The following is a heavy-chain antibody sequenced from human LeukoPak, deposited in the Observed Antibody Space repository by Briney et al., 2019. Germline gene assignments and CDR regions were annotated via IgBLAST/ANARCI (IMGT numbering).Heavy chain of an antibody. CDR1: GYTFTSYD. CDR2: MNPNSGNT. D-gene: IGHD3-10*01. V-gene: IGHV1-8*01. Sequence: ASVKVSCKASGYTFTSYDINWVRQAPGQGLEWMGWMNPNSGNTGYAQNFQGRVTMTRNTTLSTPYMELSSLRSEDPAVYYCCRGGFLGRRLWLPDYWGQGTLVTVSS. J-gene: IGHJ4*02. CDR3: CRGGFLGRRLWLPDY.